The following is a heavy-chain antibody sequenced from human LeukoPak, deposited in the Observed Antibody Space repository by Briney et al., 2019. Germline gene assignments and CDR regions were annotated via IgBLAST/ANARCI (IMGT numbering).Heavy chain of an antibody. CDR3: ARDGGAGWYFDL. J-gene: IGHJ2*01. V-gene: IGHV3-21*04. D-gene: IGHD3-16*01. CDR1: GFTFSSYA. Sequence: GGSLRLSCAGSGFTFSSYAMNWVRQAPGKGLQWVSAISRTSSTYYADSVKGRFTISRDNAKNSLYLQMNSLGADDTAVYYCARDGGAGWYFDLWGRGTLVTVSS. CDR2: ISRTSST.